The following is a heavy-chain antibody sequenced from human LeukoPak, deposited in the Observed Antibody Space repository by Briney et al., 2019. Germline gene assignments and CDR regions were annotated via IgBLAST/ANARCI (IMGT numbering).Heavy chain of an antibody. Sequence: SETLSLTCTVSGGSISSSSYYWGWIRQPPGKGLEWIGSIYYSGSTYYNPSLKSRATISVDTAKNQFSLKLSSVTAADTAVYYCARLVGEQWLVRYYYYMDVWGKGTTVTVSS. D-gene: IGHD6-19*01. J-gene: IGHJ6*03. CDR3: ARLVGEQWLVRYYYYMDV. CDR1: GGSISSSSYY. CDR2: IYYSGST. V-gene: IGHV4-39*01.